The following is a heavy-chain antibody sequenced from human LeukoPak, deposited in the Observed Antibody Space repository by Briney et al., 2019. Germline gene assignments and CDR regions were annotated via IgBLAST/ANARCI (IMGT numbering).Heavy chain of an antibody. CDR2: IIPILGIA. Sequence: SVKVSCKASGGAFSSYTISWVRQAPGQGLEWMGRIIPILGIANYAQKFQGRVTITADKSTGTAYMELSSLRSEDTAVYYCARGDKYWYFDLWGRGTLVTVSS. V-gene: IGHV1-69*02. J-gene: IGHJ2*01. CDR3: ARGDKYWYFDL. D-gene: IGHD3-10*01. CDR1: GGAFSSYT.